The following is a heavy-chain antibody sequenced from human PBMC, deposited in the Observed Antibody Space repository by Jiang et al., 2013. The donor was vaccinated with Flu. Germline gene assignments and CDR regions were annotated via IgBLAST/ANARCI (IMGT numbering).Heavy chain of an antibody. CDR3: ARGGYSSSPLGY. D-gene: IGHD6-13*01. J-gene: IGHJ4*02. V-gene: IGHV4-59*09. Sequence: LEWIGYIYYSGSTNYNPSLKSRVTISVDTSKNQFSLKLSSVTAADTAVYYCARGGYSSSPLGYWGQGTLVTVSS. CDR2: IYYSGST.